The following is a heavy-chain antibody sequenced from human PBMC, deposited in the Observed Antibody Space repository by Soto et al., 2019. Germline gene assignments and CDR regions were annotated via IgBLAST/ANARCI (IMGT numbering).Heavy chain of an antibody. CDR3: ARDGHGMDV. CDR2: IFFTGSA. Sequence: SETLSLTCTVSGGSVSTGSYDWSWIRQPPGKGLEWIGKIFFTGSAHYNPSLRNRVTMSVDTSKDQFSLTLTSVTAADTAVYYCARDGHGMDVWGQGTTVTSP. CDR1: GGSVSTGSYD. J-gene: IGHJ6*02. V-gene: IGHV4-61*01.